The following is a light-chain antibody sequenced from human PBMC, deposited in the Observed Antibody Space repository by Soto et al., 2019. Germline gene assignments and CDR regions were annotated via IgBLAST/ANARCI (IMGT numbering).Light chain of an antibody. CDR3: QQYARSPIT. J-gene: IGKJ5*01. Sequence: EIVLTQSPGTLSLSPGERATLSCRASQSVSSSYLAWYQQKPGQAPRLLIRGASSRATGIPDRFSGSGPGTDFTPTISRLEPEDFALSYCQQYARSPITFGQGTRLEIK. CDR1: QSVSSSY. CDR2: GAS. V-gene: IGKV3-20*01.